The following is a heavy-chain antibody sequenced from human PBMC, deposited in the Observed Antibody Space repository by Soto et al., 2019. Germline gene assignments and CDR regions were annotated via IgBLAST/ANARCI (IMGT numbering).Heavy chain of an antibody. CDR1: GFTFSSYS. J-gene: IGHJ6*02. D-gene: IGHD2-2*01. V-gene: IGHV3-21*01. CDR2: ISSSSSYI. CDR3: ARDLLRTAAIVRHYYYYGMDV. Sequence: PGGSLRLSCAASGFTFSSYSMNWVRQAPGKGLEWVSSISSSSSYIYYADSVKGRFTISRDNAKNSLYLQMNSLRAKDTAVYYCARDLLRTAAIVRHYYYYGMDVWGQGTTVTVSS.